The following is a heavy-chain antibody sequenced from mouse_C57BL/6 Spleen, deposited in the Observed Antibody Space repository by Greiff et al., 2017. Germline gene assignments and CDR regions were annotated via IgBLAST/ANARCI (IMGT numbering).Heavy chain of an antibody. CDR1: GFSLTSYG. V-gene: IGHV2-2*01. J-gene: IGHJ4*01. D-gene: IGHD1-1*01. Sequence: VQRVESGPGLVQPSQSLSITCTVSGFSLTSYGVHWVRQSPGKGLEWLGVIWSGGSTDYNAAFISRLSISKDNSKSQVFFKMNSLQADDTAIYYCARRDYGSSYGYAMDYWGQGTSVTVSS. CDR3: ARRDYGSSYGYAMDY. CDR2: IWSGGST.